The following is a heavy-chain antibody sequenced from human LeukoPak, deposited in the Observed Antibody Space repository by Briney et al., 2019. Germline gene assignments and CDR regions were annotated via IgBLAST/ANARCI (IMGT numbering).Heavy chain of an antibody. D-gene: IGHD4-17*01. CDR2: ISGGGETT. Sequence: GGSLRLSCAASGFTFNNYTMNWVRQAPGKGLEWVSSISGGGETTYYADSAKGRFTISRDNSQNTLYLQMNSLRAEDTAVYYCARGYADYVGYFFFDYWGQGTLVTVSS. CDR1: GFTFNNYT. V-gene: IGHV3-23*01. CDR3: ARGYADYVGYFFFDY. J-gene: IGHJ4*02.